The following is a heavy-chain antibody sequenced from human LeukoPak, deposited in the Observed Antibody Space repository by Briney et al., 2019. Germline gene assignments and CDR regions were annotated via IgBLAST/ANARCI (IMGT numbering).Heavy chain of an antibody. D-gene: IGHD3-10*01. CDR1: GYTFTSYG. CDR3: ARGRFSGWNYYFMDV. Sequence: ASVKVSCKASGYTFTSYGISWVRQAPGQGLEWMGWISAYNGNTNYAQKLQGRVTMTSDTSTSTAYMELRSLRSDDTAVYYCARGRFSGWNYYFMDVWGKGTTVTVSS. J-gene: IGHJ6*03. CDR2: ISAYNGNT. V-gene: IGHV1-18*01.